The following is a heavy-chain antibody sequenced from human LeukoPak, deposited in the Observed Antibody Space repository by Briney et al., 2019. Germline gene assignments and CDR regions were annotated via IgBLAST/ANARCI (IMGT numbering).Heavy chain of an antibody. CDR3: AKGSRLWVRGVHRA. V-gene: IGHV3-13*01. D-gene: IGHD3-10*01. CDR2: ISAAGDT. Sequence: GGSLRLSCAASGFTFSSYDMHWVRQATGKGLEWVSAISAAGDTYYLDSVKGRFTISRENAKNSLYLQMNSLRAEDTAVYYCAKGSRLWVRGVHRARGQGTLVTVSS. J-gene: IGHJ4*02. CDR1: GFTFSSYD.